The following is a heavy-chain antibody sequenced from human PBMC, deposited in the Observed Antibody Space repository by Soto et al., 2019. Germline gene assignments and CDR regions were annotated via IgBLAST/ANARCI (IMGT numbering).Heavy chain of an antibody. CDR1: GGSISSYY. Sequence: SETLSLTCTVSGGSISSYYWSWIRQPPGKGLEWIGYIYYSGSTNYNPSLKSRVTISVDTSKNQFSLKLSSVTAADTAVYYCATLNYAAGYNWFDPWGQGTLVTVSS. CDR2: IYYSGST. CDR3: ATLNYAAGYNWFDP. D-gene: IGHD4-4*01. J-gene: IGHJ5*02. V-gene: IGHV4-59*01.